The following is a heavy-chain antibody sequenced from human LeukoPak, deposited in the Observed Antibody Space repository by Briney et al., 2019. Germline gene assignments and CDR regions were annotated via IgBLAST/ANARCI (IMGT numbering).Heavy chain of an antibody. J-gene: IGHJ4*02. CDR2: ISAYNGNT. V-gene: IGHV1-18*01. D-gene: IGHD6-13*01. Sequence: ASVKLSCKASGSTFTTYGIICVRQAPGQGLEWMGWISAYNGNTMYAQKLQGRVTMTTDTSTSTAYMELRSLRSDETAVYYCARMVDSSSWYNFLPYPENFDYWGQGTLVTVSS. CDR1: GSTFTTYG. CDR3: ARMVDSSSWYNFLPYPENFDY.